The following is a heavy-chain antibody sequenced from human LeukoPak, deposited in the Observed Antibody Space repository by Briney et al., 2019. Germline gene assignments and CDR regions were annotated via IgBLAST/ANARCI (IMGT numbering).Heavy chain of an antibody. CDR3: ARDQDIVVVPAATDAFDI. CDR2: MSSSSQTI. V-gene: IGHV3-48*04. Sequence: GGSLRLSCAASGFSFSSYSMNWVRQAPGKGLEWVSYMSSSSQTIYYADSVKGRFTISRDNAKNSLYLQMNSLRAEDTAVYYCARDQDIVVVPAATDAFDIWGQGTMVTVSS. J-gene: IGHJ3*02. D-gene: IGHD2-2*01. CDR1: GFSFSSYS.